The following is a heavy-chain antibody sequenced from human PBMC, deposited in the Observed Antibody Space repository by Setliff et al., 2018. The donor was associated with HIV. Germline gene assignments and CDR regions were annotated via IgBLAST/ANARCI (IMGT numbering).Heavy chain of an antibody. Sequence: PSETLSLTCTVSGGSISTYYWNWIRQPPGKGLEWIGYISYSGSTTYNPSLRSRLTISVDTSKNQFSLRLGSVTAADTAVYYCARVALAGISARPFYFDYWGQGALVTVSS. D-gene: IGHD6-6*01. CDR2: ISYSGST. CDR3: ARVALAGISARPFYFDY. J-gene: IGHJ4*02. V-gene: IGHV4-59*12. CDR1: GGSISTYY.